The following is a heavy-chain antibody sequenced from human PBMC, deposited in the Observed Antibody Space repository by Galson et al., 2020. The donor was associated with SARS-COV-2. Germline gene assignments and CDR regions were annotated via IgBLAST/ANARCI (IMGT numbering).Heavy chain of an antibody. CDR3: ARGDGGADWGATTTGVWFDP. V-gene: IGHV3-21*01. CDR1: GFTFSTYS. J-gene: IGHJ5*02. Sequence: LSLTCAASGFTFSTYSMNWVRQAPGKGLEWVSSISSGGSVMYYADSLKGRFTISRDNAKNSLYLQMNSLRAEDTAVYYCARGDGGADWGATTTGVWFDPWGQGTLVTVSS. D-gene: IGHD1-26*01. CDR2: ISSGGSVM.